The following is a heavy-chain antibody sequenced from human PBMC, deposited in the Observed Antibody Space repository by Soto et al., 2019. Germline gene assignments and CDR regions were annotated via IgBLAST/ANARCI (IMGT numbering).Heavy chain of an antibody. Sequence: GGSLRLSCAASGFTFSNALMSWVRQAPGKGLEWVGRIKSKTDGGTTDYAAPVKGRFTISRDDSKNTLYLQMNSLKTEDAAVYYCTTASSGSLLFDYWGQGPMVTV. CDR3: TTASSGSLLFDY. CDR1: GFTFSNAL. D-gene: IGHD3-10*01. CDR2: IKSKTDGGTT. J-gene: IGHJ4*02. V-gene: IGHV3-15*01.